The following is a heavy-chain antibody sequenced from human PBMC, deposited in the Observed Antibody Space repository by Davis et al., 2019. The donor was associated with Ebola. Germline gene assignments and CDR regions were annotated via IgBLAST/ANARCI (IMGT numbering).Heavy chain of an antibody. CDR2: IYYSEST. CDR3: ARDSRWLVPGTYYYGMDV. Sequence: SETLSLTCTVSGGSISSSYWSWIRQPPGKGLEWIGYIYYSESTNYNPSLKSRVTISVDTSKNQFSLKLSSVTAADTAVYYCARDSRWLVPGTYYYGMDVWGQGTLVTVSS. CDR1: GGSISSSY. J-gene: IGHJ6*02. V-gene: IGHV4-59*01. D-gene: IGHD6-19*01.